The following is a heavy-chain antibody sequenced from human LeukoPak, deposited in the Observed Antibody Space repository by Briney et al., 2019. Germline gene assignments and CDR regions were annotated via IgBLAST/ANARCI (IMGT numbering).Heavy chain of an antibody. CDR2: MNPNSGNT. Sequence: ASVKVSCKASGYTFTSYDINWVRQATGQGLEWMGWMNPNSGNTGYAQKFQGKVTMTRNTSISTAYMELSRLRSDDTAVYYCAICPPQTDAFDIWGQGTMVTVSS. D-gene: IGHD3-3*02. CDR3: AICPPQTDAFDI. V-gene: IGHV1-8*01. CDR1: GYTFTSYD. J-gene: IGHJ3*02.